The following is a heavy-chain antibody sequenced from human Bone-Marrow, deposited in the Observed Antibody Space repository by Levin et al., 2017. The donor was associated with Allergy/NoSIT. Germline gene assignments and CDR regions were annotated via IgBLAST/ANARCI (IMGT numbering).Heavy chain of an antibody. D-gene: IGHD3-22*01. J-gene: IGHJ3*02. Sequence: GGSLRLSCAASGFTFSSYSMNWVRQAPGKGLEWVSYISSSSSTIYYEDSVKGRFTISRDNAKNSLYLQMNSLRAEDTAVYYCARLDSSGYYFILDAFDIWGQGTMVTVSS. CDR3: ARLDSSGYYFILDAFDI. CDR1: GFTFSSYS. V-gene: IGHV3-48*04. CDR2: ISSSSSTI.